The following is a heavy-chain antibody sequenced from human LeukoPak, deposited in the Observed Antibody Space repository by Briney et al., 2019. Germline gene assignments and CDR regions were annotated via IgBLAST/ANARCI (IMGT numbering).Heavy chain of an antibody. D-gene: IGHD3-22*01. V-gene: IGHV3-23*01. Sequence: PGGSLRLSCAASGFTFSSYAMSWVRQAPGKGLEWVSAISGSGGSTYYADSAKGRFTISRDNSKNTLYLQMNSLRAEDTAVYYCANPLITMIVVVPGAFDIWGQGTMVTVSS. CDR1: GFTFSSYA. J-gene: IGHJ3*02. CDR2: ISGSGGST. CDR3: ANPLITMIVVVPGAFDI.